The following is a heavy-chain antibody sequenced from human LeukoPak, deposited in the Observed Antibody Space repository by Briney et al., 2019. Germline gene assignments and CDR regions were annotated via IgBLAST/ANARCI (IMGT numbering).Heavy chain of an antibody. J-gene: IGHJ3*02. CDR1: GDSFRNNKW. CDR3: ARTRNSCHSFCGFDI. D-gene: IGHD2-2*02. CDR2: IYHSGNT. Sequence: SETLSLICVASGDSFRNNKWWSWVRQPPGKGLEWIGEIYHSGNTNYNPSLKSRVTISVDKSKNQFSMKLNSVTAADTAVYYCARTRNSCHSFCGFDIWGPGTMVTVSS. V-gene: IGHV4-4*02.